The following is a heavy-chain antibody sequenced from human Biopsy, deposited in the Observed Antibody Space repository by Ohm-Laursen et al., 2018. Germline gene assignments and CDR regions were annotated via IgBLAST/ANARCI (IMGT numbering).Heavy chain of an antibody. Sequence: SETLSLTCTLSGDSITRSYWSWIRQSPGKGLEWIGHTYKGGNTNHNPSLESRVSMSVDTSKNQLSLTLRSVTAADTAVYYCARDLPSSYYYAMDVWGQGTAVTVSS. V-gene: IGHV4-59*12. CDR3: ARDLPSSYYYAMDV. CDR1: GDSITRSY. CDR2: TYKGGNT. J-gene: IGHJ6*02.